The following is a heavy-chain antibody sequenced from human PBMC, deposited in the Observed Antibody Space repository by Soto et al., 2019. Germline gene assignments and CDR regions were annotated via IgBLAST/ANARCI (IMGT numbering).Heavy chain of an antibody. V-gene: IGHV4-61*02. Sequence: SETLSLTCTVSGGSISSGDYYWNWVRQPPGKGLEWIGLIFANGHTDYNPSLKSRVTMSVDASKNQFSLRLTSMTAADTAVYYCVASLAASGLNWLDPWGRGTLVTVSS. D-gene: IGHD6-13*01. CDR1: GGSISSGDYY. J-gene: IGHJ5*02. CDR2: IFANGHT. CDR3: VASLAASGLNWLDP.